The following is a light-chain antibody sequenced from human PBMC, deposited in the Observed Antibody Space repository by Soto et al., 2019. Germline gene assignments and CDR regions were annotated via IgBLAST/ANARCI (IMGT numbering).Light chain of an antibody. V-gene: IGLV1-51*01. Sequence: QSVLTQPTSVSAAPGQKVTISCSGSSSNIGNNYVSWYQQLPGTAPKLLIYDNNKRPSGIPDRFSGSKSGTSATLGITGLQTGDEAEYYCGTWDSSLSAVVFGGGTKLTVL. J-gene: IGLJ2*01. CDR2: DNN. CDR3: GTWDSSLSAVV. CDR1: SSNIGNNY.